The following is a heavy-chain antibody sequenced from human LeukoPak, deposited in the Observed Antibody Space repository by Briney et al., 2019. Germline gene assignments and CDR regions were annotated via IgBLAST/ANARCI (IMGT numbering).Heavy chain of an antibody. CDR3: VRESSGTVDY. V-gene: IGHV3-48*02. J-gene: IGHJ4*02. CDR2: ISGTSSTI. Sequence: GGSLRLSCAASGFTFSTYSMNWVRQAPGKGLEWVSYISGTSSTIYYADPVKGRFTISRDNAKNSLNLQMNSLRDEDTAVYYCVRESSGTVDYWGQGTLVTVSS. D-gene: IGHD6-6*01. CDR1: GFTFSTYS.